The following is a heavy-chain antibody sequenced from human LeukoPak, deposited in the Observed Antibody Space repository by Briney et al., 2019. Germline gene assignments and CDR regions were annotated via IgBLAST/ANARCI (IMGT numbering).Heavy chain of an antibody. CDR1: GGSFSAYY. V-gene: IGHV4-34*01. J-gene: IGHJ6*04. CDR3: ARSRRYCSNTSCPKTLDV. D-gene: IGHD2-2*01. CDR2: INHGGST. Sequence: SETLSLTCAVNGGSFSAYYWNWIRHPPGKGLEWIGVINHGGSTNYNPSLKSRVTISVDTSKNQFSLKLSSVTAADTAVYYCARSRRYCSNTSCPKTLDVWGKGTTVTVSS.